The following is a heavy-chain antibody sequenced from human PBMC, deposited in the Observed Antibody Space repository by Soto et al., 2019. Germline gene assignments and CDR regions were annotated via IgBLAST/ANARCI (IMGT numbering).Heavy chain of an antibody. CDR1: GFTFTRYS. V-gene: IGHV3-21*06. CDR2: LSSSSNYI. D-gene: IGHD3-9*01. CDR3: ARRDPMTGYYAPAR. Sequence: EVQLVESGGGQVKPGGSLSLSCVASGFTFTRYSMIWVRQAPGKGLEWVASLSSSSNYIYHADSVKGRFTISRDNAKNTVYLQMNSLRAEDTAVYYCARRDPMTGYYAPARWCQGTLVTVSS. J-gene: IGHJ4*02.